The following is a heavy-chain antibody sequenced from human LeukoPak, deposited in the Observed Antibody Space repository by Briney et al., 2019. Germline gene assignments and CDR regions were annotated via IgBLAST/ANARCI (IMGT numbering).Heavy chain of an antibody. D-gene: IGHD2-15*01. CDR3: ARDLVSPGYCSGGRCYSFDF. CDR2: ISAYNGDT. Sequence: GASVKVSCKASAYTFTSFGFSWVRQAPGQGLEWMGWISAYNGDTNYAQKLQGRVTMTIDTSTSTAYMELRSLRSDDTAVYYCARDLVSPGYCSGGRCYSFDFWGQGTLVTVSS. CDR1: AYTFTSFG. J-gene: IGHJ4*02. V-gene: IGHV1-18*01.